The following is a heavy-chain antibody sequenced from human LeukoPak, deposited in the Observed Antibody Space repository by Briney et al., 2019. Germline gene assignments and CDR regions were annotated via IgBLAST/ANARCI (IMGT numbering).Heavy chain of an antibody. CDR1: GFTFSSYA. CDR2: ISGSGGST. CDR3: ARAHQERNNYGPAFDS. J-gene: IGHJ4*02. Sequence: GGSLRLSCAASGFTFSSYAMSWVRQAPGKGLEWVSAISGSGGSTYYADSVKGRFTISRDNAKNSLYLQMNSLRAEDTAVYYCARAHQERNNYGPAFDSWGQGTLVTVSS. V-gene: IGHV3-23*01. D-gene: IGHD1/OR15-1a*01.